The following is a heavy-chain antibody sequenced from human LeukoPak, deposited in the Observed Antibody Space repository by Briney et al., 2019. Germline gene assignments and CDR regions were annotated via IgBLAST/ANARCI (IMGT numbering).Heavy chain of an antibody. CDR3: ARDADIVATIYRLNWYFDL. Sequence: PSETLSLTCTVSGGSISSYYWSWIRQPPGKGLEWIGYIYYSGSTNYNPSLKSRVTISVDTSKNQFSLKLSSVTAADTAVYYCARDADIVATIYRLNWYFDLWGRGTLVTVSS. CDR2: IYYSGST. D-gene: IGHD5-12*01. CDR1: GGSISSYY. V-gene: IGHV4-59*01. J-gene: IGHJ2*01.